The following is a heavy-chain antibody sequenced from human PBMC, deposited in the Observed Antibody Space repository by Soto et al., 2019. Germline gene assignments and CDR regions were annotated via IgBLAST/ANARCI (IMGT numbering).Heavy chain of an antibody. D-gene: IGHD1-20*01. CDR1: GYTFTDYD. Sequence: QVQLMQSGAEVRKRGASVKVSCKASGYTFTDYDINWVRQATGQGLEWLGWMTPKSGYTGYAQKFQGRVTLTRDTSRGTAYMELSSLTSEDTAVYYCTRNLYNTGDFDHWGQGTLVTVSS. V-gene: IGHV1-8*02. CDR2: MTPKSGYT. J-gene: IGHJ4*02. CDR3: TRNLYNTGDFDH.